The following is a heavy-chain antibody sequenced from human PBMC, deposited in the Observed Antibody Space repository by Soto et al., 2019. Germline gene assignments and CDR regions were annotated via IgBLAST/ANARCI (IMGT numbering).Heavy chain of an antibody. CDR3: ARVGPWVPYYYDSSPYTFENWFDP. CDR1: GYSISSGYY. D-gene: IGHD3-22*01. V-gene: IGHV4-38-2*01. Sequence: PSETLSLTCAVSGYSISSGYYWGWLRQPPGKGLEWIGRIHHGGSTSYNPSLNSRVTLSIDMTNNLVSLILNSVTAADTAVYYCARVGPWVPYYYDSSPYTFENWFDPWGQGTLVT. J-gene: IGHJ5*02. CDR2: IHHGGST.